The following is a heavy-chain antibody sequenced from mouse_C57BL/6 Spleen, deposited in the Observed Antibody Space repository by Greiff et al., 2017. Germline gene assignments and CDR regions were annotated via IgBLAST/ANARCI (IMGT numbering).Heavy chain of an antibody. CDR3: VRHLPMDY. V-gene: IGHV10-1*01. CDR1: GFSFNTYA. Sequence: EADGGLVQPKGSLKLSCAASGFSFNTYAMNWVRQAPGKGLEWVARIRSKSNNYATYYADSVKDRFTISRDDSESMLYLQMNNLKTEDTAMYYCVRHLPMDYWGQGTSVTVSS. J-gene: IGHJ4*01. D-gene: IGHD2-1*01. CDR2: IRSKSNNYAT.